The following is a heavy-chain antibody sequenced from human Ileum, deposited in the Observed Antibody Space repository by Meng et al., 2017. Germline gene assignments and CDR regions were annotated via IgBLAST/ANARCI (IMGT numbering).Heavy chain of an antibody. CDR3: AREDGDSNGYYFDY. CDR1: GFTFSTYE. D-gene: IGHD3-3*01. V-gene: IGHV3-48*03. CDR2: ISPRSTTK. Sequence: GGSLRLSCAASGFTFSTYEMNWVRQAPGKGLEWLSYISPRSTTKYYADSVKGRFTISRDNAKNSLFLQIDSLRAEDTAVYYCAREDGDSNGYYFDYWGQGALVTVSS. J-gene: IGHJ4*02.